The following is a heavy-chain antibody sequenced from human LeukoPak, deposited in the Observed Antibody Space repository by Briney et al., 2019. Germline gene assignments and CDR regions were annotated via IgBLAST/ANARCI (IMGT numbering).Heavy chain of an antibody. CDR2: IRSKANSYAT. V-gene: IGHV3-73*01. CDR3: TRMGLDDAFDI. D-gene: IGHD6-19*01. J-gene: IGHJ3*02. CDR1: GFTFSGSA. Sequence: GGSLRVSCAASGFTFSGSAMHWVRQASGKGLEWVGRIRSKANSYATAYAASVKGRFTISRDDSKNTAYLQMNSLKTEDTAVYYCTRMGLDDAFDIWGQGTMVTVSS.